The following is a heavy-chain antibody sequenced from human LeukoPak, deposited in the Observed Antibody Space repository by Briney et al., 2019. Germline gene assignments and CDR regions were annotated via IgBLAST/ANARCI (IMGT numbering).Heavy chain of an antibody. D-gene: IGHD6-19*01. CDR3: ARRSKAVAGLAFDI. CDR1: GGSMRSYY. V-gene: IGHV4-59*08. Sequence: SETLSLTCTVSGGSMRSYYWTCIRQPPGKGLEWIGYIYYTGNTNYNPSLKSRVTISVDTSKNHFSLKLSSVTAADTAVYYCARRSKAVAGLAFDIWGRGTMVTVSS. J-gene: IGHJ3*02. CDR2: IYYTGNT.